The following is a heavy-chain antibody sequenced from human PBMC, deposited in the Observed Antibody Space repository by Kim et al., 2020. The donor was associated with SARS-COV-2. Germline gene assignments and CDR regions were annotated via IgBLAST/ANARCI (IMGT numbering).Heavy chain of an antibody. J-gene: IGHJ6*02. D-gene: IGHD1-26*01. CDR3: ARVGPYYYYGMDV. Sequence: SETLSLTCAVYGGSFSGYYWSWIRQPPGKGLEWIGEINHSGSTNYNPSLKSRVTISVDTSKNQFSLKLSSVTAADTAVYYCARVGPYYYYGMDVWGQGTT. CDR2: INHSGST. CDR1: GGSFSGYY. V-gene: IGHV4-34*01.